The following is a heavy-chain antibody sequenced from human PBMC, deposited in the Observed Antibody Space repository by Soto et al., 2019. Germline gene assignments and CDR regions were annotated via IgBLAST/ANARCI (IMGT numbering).Heavy chain of an antibody. Sequence: EVQLVESGGGLVQPGGSLRLSCAASGFTVSSYWMTWVRQVPGIGLEWVANIKKDGSEKYYVDSVKGRFTISRDNAKNSLYLQMNSLRVEDTAVYYCGRGHVMDFWGQGTTVTVSS. V-gene: IGHV3-7*04. CDR3: GRGHVMDF. CDR1: GFTVSSYW. CDR2: IKKDGSEK. J-gene: IGHJ6*02.